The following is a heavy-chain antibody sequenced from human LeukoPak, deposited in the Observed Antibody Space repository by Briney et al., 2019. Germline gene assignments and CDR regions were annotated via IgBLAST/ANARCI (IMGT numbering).Heavy chain of an antibody. CDR2: IYHSGST. CDR1: GYSISSGYY. V-gene: IGHV4-38-2*02. CDR3: ARAKRWENDAFDI. Sequence: PSETLSLTCTVSGYSISSGYYWGWIRQPPGKGLEWIGSIYHSGSTYYNPSLKSRVTISVDTSKNQFSLKLSSVTAADTAVYYCARAKRWENDAFDIWGQGTLVTVAS. D-gene: IGHD1-26*01. J-gene: IGHJ3*02.